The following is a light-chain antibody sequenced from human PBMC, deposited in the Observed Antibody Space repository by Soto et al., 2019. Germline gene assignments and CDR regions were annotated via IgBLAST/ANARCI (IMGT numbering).Light chain of an antibody. CDR2: DVS. CDR3: SSYTSSSTDVV. V-gene: IGLV2-14*01. Sequence: QSALTQPASVSGSPGQSITISCTGTSSDVGGYSYVSWYQQHPGKAPKLMIYDVSNRPSGVSNRFSGSKSGNTASLTISGLQAEDEADYYCSSYTSSSTDVVFGGGTKVTVL. J-gene: IGLJ2*01. CDR1: SSDVGGYSY.